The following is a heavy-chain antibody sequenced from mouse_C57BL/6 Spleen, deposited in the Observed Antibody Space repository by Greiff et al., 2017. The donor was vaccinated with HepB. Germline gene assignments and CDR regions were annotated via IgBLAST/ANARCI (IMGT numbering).Heavy chain of an antibody. V-gene: IGHV1-39*01. CDR2: INPNYGTT. CDR3: ARERESTKVTQAWFAY. D-gene: IGHD2-2*01. Sequence: VQLKESGPELVKPGASVKISCKASGYSFTDYNMNWVKQSNGKSLEWIGVINPNYGTTSYNQKFKGKATLTVDQSSSAAYMQLNSLTSEDSAVYYCARERESTKVTQAWFAYWGQGTLVTVSA. J-gene: IGHJ3*01. CDR1: GYSFTDYN.